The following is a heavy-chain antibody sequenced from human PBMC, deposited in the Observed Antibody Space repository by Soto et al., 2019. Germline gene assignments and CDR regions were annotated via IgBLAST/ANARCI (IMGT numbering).Heavy chain of an antibody. CDR2: ISYDGINK. J-gene: IGHJ6*02. Sequence: QVQLVESGGGVVQPGRSLRLSCAASGFTFSNYYMHWVGQAPGKVLEWVTVISYDGINKYYADSVKGRLTISRDNSQNTLYLQINSLRPEDTAVYYCAREAGVYGSGSYGMDVLGQGTTVTVSS. D-gene: IGHD3-10*01. V-gene: IGHV3-30-3*01. CDR1: GFTFSNYY. CDR3: AREAGVYGSGSYGMDV.